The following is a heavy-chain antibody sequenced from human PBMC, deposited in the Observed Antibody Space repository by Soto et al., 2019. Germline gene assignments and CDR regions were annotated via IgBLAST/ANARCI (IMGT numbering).Heavy chain of an antibody. J-gene: IGHJ4*02. V-gene: IGHV4-31*03. CDR1: GGSISSGGYY. Sequence: QVQLQESGPGLVKPSQTLSLTCTISGGSISSGGYYWSWIRQHPGKGLEWIGYIYYSGSTYYNPSLKSRVTISVDTSKNQFSLKLSSVTAADTAVYYCARVKYYYGSGSSDFDYWGQGTLVTVSS. D-gene: IGHD3-10*01. CDR2: IYYSGST. CDR3: ARVKYYYGSGSSDFDY.